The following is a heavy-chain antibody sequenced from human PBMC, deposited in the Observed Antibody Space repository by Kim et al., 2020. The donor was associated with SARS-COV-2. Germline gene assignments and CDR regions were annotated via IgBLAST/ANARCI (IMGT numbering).Heavy chain of an antibody. V-gene: IGHV3-30*18. CDR3: AKDPAVGYCSSTSCFPFDP. D-gene: IGHD2-2*01. Sequence: GGSLRLSCAASGFTFSSYGMHWVRQAPGKGLEWVAVISYDGSNKYYADSVKGRFTISRDNSKNTLYLQMNSLRAEDTAVYYCAKDPAVGYCSSTSCFPFDPWGQGTLVTVSS. J-gene: IGHJ5*02. CDR1: GFTFSSYG. CDR2: ISYDGSNK.